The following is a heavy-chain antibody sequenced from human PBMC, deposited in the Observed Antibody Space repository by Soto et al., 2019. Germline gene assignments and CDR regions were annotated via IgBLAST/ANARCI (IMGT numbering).Heavy chain of an antibody. CDR2: VIPLLDAS. J-gene: IGHJ6*03. CDR3: ASGKTQMTQDRMGFYYYMDV. Sequence: QVQLVQSGAEVKKPGSSVKISCTGSVDTFNDRTVTWVRRAPGQGLEWMGRVIPLLDASNYAEKFQDRVTITADKSTNTAYMELSGLKSEDSAIYYCASGKTQMTQDRMGFYYYMDVWGKGTTVTVSS. D-gene: IGHD1-26*01. CDR1: VDTFNDRT. V-gene: IGHV1-69*08.